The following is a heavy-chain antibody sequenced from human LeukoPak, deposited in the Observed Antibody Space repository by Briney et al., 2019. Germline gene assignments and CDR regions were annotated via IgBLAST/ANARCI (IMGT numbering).Heavy chain of an antibody. D-gene: IGHD2-2*02. CDR1: GGTFSSYA. J-gene: IGHJ6*03. Sequence: GASVKVSCKASGGTFSSYAISWVRQAPGQGLEWMGGIIPIFGTANYAQKFQGRVTITADESTSTAYMELSSLRSEDTAVYYCARDLGQYCSSTSCYTVDYYYYMDVWGKGTTVTVSS. CDR2: IIPIFGTA. V-gene: IGHV1-69*13. CDR3: ARDLGQYCSSTSCYTVDYYYYMDV.